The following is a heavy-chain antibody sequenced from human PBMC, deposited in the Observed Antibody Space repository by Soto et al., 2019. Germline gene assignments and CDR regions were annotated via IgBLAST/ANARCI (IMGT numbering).Heavy chain of an antibody. J-gene: IGHJ4*02. V-gene: IGHV4-59*01. CDR3: ARSWSGYYTGIFDY. Sequence: SETLSLTCTVSGGSISSYYWSWIRQPPGKGLEWIGYIYYSGSTNYNPSLKSRVTISVDTSKNQFSLKLSSVTAADTAVYYCARSWSGYYTGIFDYWGQGTLVTVSS. CDR2: IYYSGST. D-gene: IGHD3-3*01. CDR1: GGSISSYY.